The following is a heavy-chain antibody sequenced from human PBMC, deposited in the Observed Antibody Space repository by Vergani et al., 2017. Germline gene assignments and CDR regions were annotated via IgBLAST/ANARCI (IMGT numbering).Heavy chain of an antibody. V-gene: IGHV1-2*02. Sequence: QVQLVQSGAEVKKPGASVKVSCKASGYTFTGYYMHWVRQAPGQGLEWMGWINPNSGGTNYAQKFQGRVTMTRDTSISTAYMELSRLRSDDTAVYYCARGPPSYYDILTGYQVGYYGMDVWGQGTTVTVSS. D-gene: IGHD3-9*01. CDR3: ARGPPSYYDILTGYQVGYYGMDV. J-gene: IGHJ6*02. CDR1: GYTFTGYY. CDR2: INPNSGGT.